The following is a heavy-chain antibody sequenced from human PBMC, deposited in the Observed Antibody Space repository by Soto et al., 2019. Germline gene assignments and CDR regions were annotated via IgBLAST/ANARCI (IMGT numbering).Heavy chain of an antibody. D-gene: IGHD2-21*02. J-gene: IGHJ3*01. CDR1: GYIFTSRY. CDR3: ARCRGDTDWENEGLAF. CDR2: INPSGGDT. Sequence: QVQRVQSGAEVKKPGASLKVSCKTSGYIFTSRYMHWVRQAPGQGLEWRAIINPSGGDTIYAQRLQGRVTVTSDTSTNTVYMELSELRFEDKAVYFCARCRGDTDWENEGLAFWSQGTKVTGSS. V-gene: IGHV1-46*01.